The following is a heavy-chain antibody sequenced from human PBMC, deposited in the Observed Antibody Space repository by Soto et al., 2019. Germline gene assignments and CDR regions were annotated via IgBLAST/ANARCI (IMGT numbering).Heavy chain of an antibody. V-gene: IGHV3-30-3*01. CDR3: ARALVIVATPGGVAGYYYGMDV. J-gene: IGHJ6*02. CDR2: ISYDGSNK. D-gene: IGHD5-12*01. Sequence: VQLVESGGGVVQPGRSLRLSCAASGFTFSSYAMHWVRQAPGKGLEWVAVISYDGSNKYYADSVKGRFTISRDNSKNTLYLQMNSLRAEDTAVYYCARALVIVATPGGVAGYYYGMDVWGQGTTVTVSS. CDR1: GFTFSSYA.